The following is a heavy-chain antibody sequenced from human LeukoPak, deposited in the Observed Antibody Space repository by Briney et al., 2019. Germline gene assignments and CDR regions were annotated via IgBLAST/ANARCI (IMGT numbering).Heavy chain of an antibody. Sequence: GGSLRLSCAASGFIFSSYAMSWVRQAPGKGLEWVSTISGSGGSTYYADSVKGRFTISRDNSKNTVYLQMNSLRAEDTAVYYCAKDLSRAVAADWFDPWDQGSLVTVSS. CDR3: AKDLSRAVAADWFDP. V-gene: IGHV3-23*01. CDR1: GFIFSSYA. D-gene: IGHD6-19*01. J-gene: IGHJ5*02. CDR2: ISGSGGST.